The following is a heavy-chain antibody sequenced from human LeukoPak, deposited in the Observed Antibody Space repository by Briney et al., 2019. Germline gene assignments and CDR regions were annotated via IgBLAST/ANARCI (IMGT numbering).Heavy chain of an antibody. J-gene: IGHJ5*02. CDR3: AREHNVLRFLEWPPNWFDP. V-gene: IGHV4-39*07. Sequence: SETLSLTCTVSGGSISSSSYYWGWIRQPPGKRLEWIGSIYYSGSTYYNPSLKSRVTISVDTSNNQFSLKLSSVTAADTAVYYCAREHNVLRFLEWPPNWFDPWGQGNLVTVSS. D-gene: IGHD3-3*01. CDR1: GGSISSSSYY. CDR2: IYYSGST.